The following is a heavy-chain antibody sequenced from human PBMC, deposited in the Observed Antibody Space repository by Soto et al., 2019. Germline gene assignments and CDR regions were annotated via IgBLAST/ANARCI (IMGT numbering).Heavy chain of an antibody. CDR3: AREGRAARPPFYYYGMDV. V-gene: IGHV4-31*03. D-gene: IGHD6-6*01. J-gene: IGHJ6*02. CDR2: IYYSGST. Sequence: PSETLSLTCSVSGGSISSISYFWSWIRQHPGKGLEWIGYIYYSGSTYYNPSLKSRVTISVDTSKNQFSLKLSSVTAADTAVYYCAREGRAARPPFYYYGMDVWGQGTTVTVSS. CDR1: GGSISSISYF.